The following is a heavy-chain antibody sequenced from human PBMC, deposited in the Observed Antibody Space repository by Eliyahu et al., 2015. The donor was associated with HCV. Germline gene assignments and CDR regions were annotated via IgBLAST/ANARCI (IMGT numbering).Heavy chain of an antibody. J-gene: IGHJ6*03. Sequence: QITLKESGPTLVKPTQTLTLTCTFSGFSLSTSGVGVGWIRQPPGKALEWLALIYWDDDKRYSPSLKSRLTITKDTSKNQVVLTMTNMDPVDTATYYCAHSHSRGCSSTSCPYYYYYMDVWGKGTTVTVSS. CDR1: GFSLSTSGVG. V-gene: IGHV2-5*02. CDR2: IYWDDDK. CDR3: AHSHSRGCSSTSCPYYYYYMDV. D-gene: IGHD2-2*01.